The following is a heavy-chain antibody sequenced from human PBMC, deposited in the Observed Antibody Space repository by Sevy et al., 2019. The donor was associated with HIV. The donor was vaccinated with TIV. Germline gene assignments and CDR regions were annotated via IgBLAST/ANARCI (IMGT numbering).Heavy chain of an antibody. Sequence: ASVKVSCKVSGYTLTELSMHWVRQAPGKGLEWMGGFDPEDGETIYAQKFQGRVTMTEDTSTDTAYMKLSSLRSEDTAVNYCSTVLTGTTYGGDSWGQGTLVTVSS. CDR3: STVLTGTTYGGDS. CDR2: FDPEDGET. CDR1: GYTLTELS. J-gene: IGHJ4*02. D-gene: IGHD1-7*01. V-gene: IGHV1-24*01.